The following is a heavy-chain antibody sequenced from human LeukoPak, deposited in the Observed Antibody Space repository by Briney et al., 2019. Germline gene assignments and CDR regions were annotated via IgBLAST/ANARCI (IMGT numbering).Heavy chain of an antibody. D-gene: IGHD3-9*01. Sequence: GGSLRLPCAASGFTFSSYGMHWVRQAPGKGLEWVAFIRYDGSNKYYADSVKGRFTISRDNSKNTLYLQMNSLRAEDTAVYYCAKSATIILRYFDWFDYWGQGTLVTVSS. J-gene: IGHJ5*01. V-gene: IGHV3-30*02. CDR2: IRYDGSNK. CDR3: AKSATIILRYFDWFDY. CDR1: GFTFSSYG.